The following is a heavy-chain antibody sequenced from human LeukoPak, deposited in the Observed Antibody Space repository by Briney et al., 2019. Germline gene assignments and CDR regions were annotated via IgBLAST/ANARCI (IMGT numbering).Heavy chain of an antibody. D-gene: IGHD4-17*01. CDR1: GGSISSDY. CDR2: IYSSGST. CDR3: ASYGDYLSGYFDY. J-gene: IGHJ4*02. Sequence: SETLSLTCTVSGGSISSDYWSWIRQPAGKGLEWIGRIYSSGSTNYNASLKSRVTMSVDTSKNQFSLKLSSVTAADTAVYYCASYGDYLSGYFDYWGQGTLVTVSS. V-gene: IGHV4-4*07.